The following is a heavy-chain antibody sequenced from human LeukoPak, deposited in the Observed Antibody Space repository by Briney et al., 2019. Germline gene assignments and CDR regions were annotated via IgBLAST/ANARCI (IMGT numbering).Heavy chain of an antibody. CDR3: AKTWGYCGSTSCLDAFDI. V-gene: IGHV4-39*01. J-gene: IGHJ3*02. CDR2: IYYSGST. Sequence: SETLSLTCTVSGGSISSSSYYWGWIRQPPGKGLEWNGSIYYSGSTYYDPSLKSRVTISVDTSKNQFSLKLSSVTAADTAVYYCAKTWGYCGSTSCLDAFDIWGQGTMVTVSS. D-gene: IGHD2-2*01. CDR1: GGSISSSSYY.